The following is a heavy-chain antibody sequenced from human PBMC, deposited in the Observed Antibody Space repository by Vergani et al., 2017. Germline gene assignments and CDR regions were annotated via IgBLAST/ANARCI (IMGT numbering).Heavy chain of an antibody. J-gene: IGHJ6*02. V-gene: IGHV3-33*01. Sequence: QVQLVESEGGVVQPGRSLTLSCVASGFTFSSHGMHWVRQAPGKGLEWVAVIWYDGSNKYYGDSVKGRFTISRDNSKNTLYLQMNSLRVEDTAVYYCATPQTVTTGGMEVWVQGTTVIVSS. D-gene: IGHD4-17*01. CDR3: ATPQTVTTGGMEV. CDR2: IWYDGSNK. CDR1: GFTFSSHG.